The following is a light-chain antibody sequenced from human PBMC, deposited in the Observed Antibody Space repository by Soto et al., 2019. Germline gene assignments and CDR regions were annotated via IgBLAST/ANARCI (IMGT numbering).Light chain of an antibody. V-gene: IGLV2-14*01. CDR2: EVS. Sequence: QSALTQPASVSGSPGQSLTISCTGTSSEIGGYDFVSWYRQQPGKAPKLLIYEVSHRPSGVSSRFSASKSGNTASLTISGLQAEDEGDYYGSSYTISSTTVFGTGTKVTVL. J-gene: IGLJ1*01. CDR1: SSEIGGYDF. CDR3: SSYTISSTTV.